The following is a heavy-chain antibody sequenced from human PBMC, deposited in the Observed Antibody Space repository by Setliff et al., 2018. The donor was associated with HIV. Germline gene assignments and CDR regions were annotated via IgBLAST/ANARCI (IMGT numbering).Heavy chain of an antibody. J-gene: IGHJ4*02. V-gene: IGHV3-7*01. Sequence: GGSLRLSCAASGFTFSNYWMSWVRQAPGKGLEWVAHINQDGSEKNHVDSVKGRFTISRDNARNSLYLQMNSLKADDTAVYYCARDVAVAGTEFWGQGTLVTVAS. CDR1: GFTFSNYW. D-gene: IGHD6-19*01. CDR2: INQDGSEK. CDR3: ARDVAVAGTEF.